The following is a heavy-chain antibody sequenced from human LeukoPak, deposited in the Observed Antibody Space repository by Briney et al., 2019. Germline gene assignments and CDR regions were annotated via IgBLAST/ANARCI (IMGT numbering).Heavy chain of an antibody. Sequence: GASVKVSCKASGYTFTSYGINWVRQAPGQGLEWMGWTSADNGFTASAQNLQGRVTMTTDTSTNTAYMELRSLRSDDTAVYYCANLAGVVAGLDPWGQGTLVTVSS. CDR3: ANLAGVVAGLDP. J-gene: IGHJ5*02. V-gene: IGHV1-18*01. CDR2: TSADNGFT. CDR1: GYTFTSYG. D-gene: IGHD6-19*01.